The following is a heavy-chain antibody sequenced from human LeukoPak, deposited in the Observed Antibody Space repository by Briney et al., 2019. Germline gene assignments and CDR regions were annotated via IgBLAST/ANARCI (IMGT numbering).Heavy chain of an antibody. CDR3: ATIKRGNIYGYFDS. J-gene: IGHJ4*02. CDR2: MLDTVTT. CDR1: GGSMNSHY. V-gene: IGHV4-59*11. Sequence: SETLSLTCTVSGGSMNSHYWSWIRPPPGKGLEWIGYMLDTVTTKDNPSLKSRFTLSADTSKNQFSLRLTSVTAADTAVYYCATIKRGNIYGYFDSWGQGILVTVSS. D-gene: IGHD5-18*01.